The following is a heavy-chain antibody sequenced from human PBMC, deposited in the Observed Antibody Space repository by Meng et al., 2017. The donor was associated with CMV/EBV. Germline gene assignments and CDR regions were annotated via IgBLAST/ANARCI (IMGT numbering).Heavy chain of an antibody. V-gene: IGHV3-21*01. D-gene: IGHD3-10*01. CDR3: ARYYYGSGSYSGAFDI. CDR2: ISSSSSYI. J-gene: IGHJ3*02. Sequence: ETLSLTCAASGFTFSSYSMNWVRQAPGKGLEWVSSISSSSSYIYYADSVKGRFTISRDNAKNSLYLQMNSLRAEDTAVYYCARYYYGSGSYSGAFDIWGQGTMVTVSS. CDR1: GFTFSSYS.